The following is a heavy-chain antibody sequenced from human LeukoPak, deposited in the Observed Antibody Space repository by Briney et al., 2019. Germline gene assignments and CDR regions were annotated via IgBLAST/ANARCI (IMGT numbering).Heavy chain of an antibody. CDR1: GGPFRAFY. Sequence: KSSETLSLTCDVSGGPFRAFYWSWIRQPPGKGLEWIGYIYYTGSTYYNPSLKSRVTISSDTSKNQFSLQLTSVTAADTAVYYCARVPFYDSSGVFWGQGTLVTVSS. V-gene: IGHV4-30-4*01. CDR2: IYYTGST. J-gene: IGHJ4*02. CDR3: ARVPFYDSSGVF. D-gene: IGHD3-22*01.